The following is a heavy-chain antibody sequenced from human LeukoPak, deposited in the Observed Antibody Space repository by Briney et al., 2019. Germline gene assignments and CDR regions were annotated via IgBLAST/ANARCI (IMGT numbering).Heavy chain of an antibody. CDR3: ARDPPQYDILTGSVSYYYYYMDV. CDR1: GGSFSGYY. D-gene: IGHD3-9*01. Sequence: SETLSLTCAVYGGSFSGYYWSWIRQPPGKGLEWIGVINHSGSTNYNPSLKSRVTMSVDTSKNQFSLKLSSVTAADTAVYYCARDPPQYDILTGSVSYYYYYMDVWGKGTTVTVS. J-gene: IGHJ6*03. V-gene: IGHV4-34*01. CDR2: INHSGST.